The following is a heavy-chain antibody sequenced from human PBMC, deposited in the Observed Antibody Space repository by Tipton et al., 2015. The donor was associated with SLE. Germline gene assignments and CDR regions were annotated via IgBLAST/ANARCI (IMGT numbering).Heavy chain of an antibody. CDR3: AKEGGSGSFDS. CDR1: GFTFSRYD. J-gene: IGHJ4*02. CDR2: ISDNSQRI. V-gene: IGHV3-23*01. Sequence: GSLRLSCAASGFTFSRYDMNWVRQAPGKALEWVSTISDNSQRIYYAGSVKGRFTISRDNSKRTLSLQMDSLRAEDTAVYYCAKEGGSGSFDSWGQGTLVTVSS. D-gene: IGHD3-10*01.